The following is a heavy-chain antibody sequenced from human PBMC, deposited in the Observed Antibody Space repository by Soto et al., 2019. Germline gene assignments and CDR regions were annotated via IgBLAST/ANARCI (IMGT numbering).Heavy chain of an antibody. J-gene: IGHJ6*02. CDR1: GFTFSSYS. CDR2: ISSSSSYI. D-gene: IGHD6-6*01. V-gene: IGHV3-21*01. Sequence: GGSLRLSCAASGFTFSSYSMNWVRQAPGKGLEWVSSISSSSSYIYYADSVKCRFTISRDNAKNSLYLQMISLRAEDTAVYYCAGYSSSFGYYYCMDFWGQGTTVTVSS. CDR3: AGYSSSFGYYYCMDF.